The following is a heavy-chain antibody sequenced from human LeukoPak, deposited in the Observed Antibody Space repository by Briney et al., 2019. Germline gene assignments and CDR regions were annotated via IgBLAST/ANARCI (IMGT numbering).Heavy chain of an antibody. D-gene: IGHD3-10*01. V-gene: IGHV4-4*07. CDR2: IYTSGST. CDR3: ARHEGFMVRGVILVGMDV. Sequence: SETLSLTCTVSGGSISSYYWSWIRQPAGKGLEWIGRIYTSGSTNYNPSLKSRVTMSVDTSKNQFSLKLSSVTAADTAVYYCARHEGFMVRGVILVGMDVWGQGTTVTVSS. J-gene: IGHJ6*02. CDR1: GGSISSYY.